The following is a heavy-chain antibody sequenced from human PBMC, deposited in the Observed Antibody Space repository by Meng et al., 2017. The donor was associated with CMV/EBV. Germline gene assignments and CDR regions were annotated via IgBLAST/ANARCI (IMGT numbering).Heavy chain of an antibody. CDR2: IIPIFGTA. Sequence: ASGGTFSSYAISWVRQAPGQGLEWMGGIIPIFGTANYAQKFQGRVTITTDESTSTAYMELSSLRAEDTAVYYCARPSKSVGSSPGDYWGQGTLVTVSS. V-gene: IGHV1-69*05. J-gene: IGHJ4*02. CDR1: GGTFSSYA. D-gene: IGHD6-6*01. CDR3: ARPSKSVGSSPGDY.